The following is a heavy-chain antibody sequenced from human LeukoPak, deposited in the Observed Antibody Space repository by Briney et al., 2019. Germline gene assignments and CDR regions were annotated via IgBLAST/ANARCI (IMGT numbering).Heavy chain of an antibody. CDR2: IWYDGSKE. V-gene: IGHV3-33*01. D-gene: IGHD5-12*01. CDR3: ARYTSGYDWDY. Sequence: GRSLRLSCAASGFTFSKNGMHWVRQAPGKGLEWVAVIWYDGSKEYYVDSVKGRFTISRDNSKNTLYLQMNSLRAEDTAVHYCARYTSGYDWDYWGQGTLVTVSS. CDR1: GFTFSKNG. J-gene: IGHJ4*02.